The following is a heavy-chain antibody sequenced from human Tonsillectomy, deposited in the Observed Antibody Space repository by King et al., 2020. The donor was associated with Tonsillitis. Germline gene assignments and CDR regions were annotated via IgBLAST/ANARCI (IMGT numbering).Heavy chain of an antibody. CDR2: IYSGGST. J-gene: IGHJ4*02. Sequence: EVQLVESGGGLIQPGGSLRLSCAASGFTVSSNYMSWVRQAPGKGLEWVSVIYSGGSTYYADSVKGRFTISRDNSKNTLHLQMNSLRAEDTAVYYCARVSSAYCGGDCYSYYFDYWGQGTLVTVSS. V-gene: IGHV3-53*01. CDR1: GFTVSSNY. D-gene: IGHD2-21*01. CDR3: ARVSSAYCGGDCYSYYFDY.